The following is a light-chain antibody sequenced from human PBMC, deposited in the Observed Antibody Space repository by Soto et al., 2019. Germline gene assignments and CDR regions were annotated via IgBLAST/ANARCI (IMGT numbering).Light chain of an antibody. Sequence: EIVMTQSPATLSVSPGESATLSCRASQSVTANLAWYQQKCGQAPRLLIYGASTRATGVPARFSGSGFGAEFTLTISSLQSEDFAVYYCQQYNNWPPYTFGQGTKVDIK. V-gene: IGKV3-15*01. CDR3: QQYNNWPPYT. CDR1: QSVTAN. J-gene: IGKJ2*01. CDR2: GAS.